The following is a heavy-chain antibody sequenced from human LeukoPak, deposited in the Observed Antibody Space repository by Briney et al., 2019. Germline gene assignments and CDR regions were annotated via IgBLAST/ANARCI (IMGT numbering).Heavy chain of an antibody. J-gene: IGHJ5*02. CDR2: INHSGST. CDR3: ARGMSYYYDSSGLNWFDP. CDR1: GGSFSGYY. D-gene: IGHD3-22*01. Sequence: SETLSLTCAVYGGSFSGYYWSWIRQPPGKGLEWIGEINHSGSTNYNPSLKSRVTISVDTSKNQFSLKLSSVTAADTAVYYCARGMSYYYDSSGLNWFDPRGQGTLVTVSS. V-gene: IGHV4-34*01.